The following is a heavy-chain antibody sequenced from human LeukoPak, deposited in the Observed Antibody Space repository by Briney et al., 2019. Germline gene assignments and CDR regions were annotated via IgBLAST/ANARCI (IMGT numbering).Heavy chain of an antibody. Sequence: GGSLRLSCAASGFTFSTYAMTWVRQAPGKGLEWVSSTSGSGRNTYYADSVKGRFTISRDNSKNTLYLQMNSLRAEDTAIYYCAKDPGSNSYGSFDNWDQGTLVTVSS. CDR2: TSGSGRNT. CDR1: GFTFSTYA. J-gene: IGHJ4*02. CDR3: AKDPGSNSYGSFDN. D-gene: IGHD5-18*01. V-gene: IGHV3-23*01.